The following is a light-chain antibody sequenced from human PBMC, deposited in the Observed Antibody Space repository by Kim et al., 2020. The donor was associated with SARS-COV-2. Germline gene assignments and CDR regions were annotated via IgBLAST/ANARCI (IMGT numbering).Light chain of an antibody. CDR2: AAS. J-gene: IGKJ4*01. V-gene: IGKV1-27*01. CDR3: QKYNSAPLT. Sequence: GSVGDRVTITGRESQGISNDLAWYQQKPGKVPKLLIYAASTLQSGVPSRFSGSGSGTDFTLTISSLQPEDVATYYCQKYNSAPLTFGGGTKVEIK. CDR1: QGISND.